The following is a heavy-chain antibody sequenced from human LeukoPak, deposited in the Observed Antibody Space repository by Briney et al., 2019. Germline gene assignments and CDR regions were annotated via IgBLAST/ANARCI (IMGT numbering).Heavy chain of an antibody. J-gene: IGHJ3*02. CDR2: IYHSGST. Sequence: SETLSLTCTVSGGSINSNNWSWIRQPPGKGLEWIGDIYHSGSTNYNTSLKSRVTISVDTSKNQFSLKLSSVTAADTAVYYCASSYYYDSSGYRVDAFDIWGQGTMVTVSS. CDR3: ASSYYYDSSGYRVDAFDI. CDR1: GGSINSNN. V-gene: IGHV4-59*08. D-gene: IGHD3-22*01.